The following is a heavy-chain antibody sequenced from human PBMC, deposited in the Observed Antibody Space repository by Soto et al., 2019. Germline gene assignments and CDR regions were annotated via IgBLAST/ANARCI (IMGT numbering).Heavy chain of an antibody. D-gene: IGHD2-2*01. CDR2: ITSDTKTI. J-gene: IGHJ4*02. CDR1: GFTFSVYS. CDR3: AIPVEGHFDY. V-gene: IGHV3-48*02. Sequence: EVQLVESGGDLVQREGSLRLSCVASGFTFSVYSMNWVRQAPGKGLEWLSYITSDTKTIKYADSVKGRFTITRDNSKNTVYLQMNSLRDEDTAVYYCAIPVEGHFDYWDQGTVVTVS.